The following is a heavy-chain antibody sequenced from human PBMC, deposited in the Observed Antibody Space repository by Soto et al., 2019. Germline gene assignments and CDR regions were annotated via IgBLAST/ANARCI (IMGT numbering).Heavy chain of an antibody. V-gene: IGHV3-30-3*01. CDR1: GFTFSSYA. CDR3: ARELTMVRDKYYYYGMDV. Sequence: QVQLVESGGGVVQPGRSLRLSCAASGFTFSSYAMHWVRQAPGKGLEWVAVISYDGSNKYYADSVKGRFTISRDNSKNTLYLQMNSVRAEDTAVYYCARELTMVRDKYYYYGMDVWGQGTTVTVSS. CDR2: ISYDGSNK. D-gene: IGHD3-10*01. J-gene: IGHJ6*02.